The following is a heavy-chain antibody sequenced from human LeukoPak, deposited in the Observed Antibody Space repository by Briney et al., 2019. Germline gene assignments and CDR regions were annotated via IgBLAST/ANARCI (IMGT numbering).Heavy chain of an antibody. CDR1: GITLSNYG. CDR3: AKRGVVIRVILVGFHKEAYYFDS. CDR2: ISGSGGST. Sequence: GGSLRLSCAVSGITLSNYGMSGVRQAPGKGLEWVAGISGSGGSTYYADSVKGRFTISRDNPKNTLYLQLNSLRAEDTAVYFCAKRGVVIRVILVGFHKEAYYFDSWGQGALVTVSS. J-gene: IGHJ4*02. V-gene: IGHV3-23*01. D-gene: IGHD3-10*01.